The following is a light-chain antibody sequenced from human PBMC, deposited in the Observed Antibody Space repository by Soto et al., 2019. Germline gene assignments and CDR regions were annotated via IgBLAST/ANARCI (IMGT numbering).Light chain of an antibody. V-gene: IGLV1-40*03. CDR2: GNT. CDR1: SSNIGAVYD. CDR3: QSYDSSLSGYV. J-gene: IGLJ1*01. Sequence: QAVVTQPPSVSGAPGQRVTISCTGSSSNIGAVYDVHWYQHLPGTAPKLLIYGNTNRPSGVPDRFSGSKSGASASLAITGLQADDEADYYCQSYDSSLSGYVFGTGTKLTVL.